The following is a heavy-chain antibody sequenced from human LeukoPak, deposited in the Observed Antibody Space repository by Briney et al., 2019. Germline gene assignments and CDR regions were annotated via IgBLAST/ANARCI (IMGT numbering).Heavy chain of an antibody. CDR1: GGSISSSGDY. Sequence: SETPSLTCTVSGGSISSSGDYWGWIRQPRGKGLECIGIIYYSGTTYYTPSLNNRVTISLTISVPTSKNQFSLKLSSVTAADTAVYYCARLGCSGGDCYLDYWGQGTLVTVSS. D-gene: IGHD2-21*02. J-gene: IGHJ4*02. V-gene: IGHV4-39*01. CDR3: ARLGCSGGDCYLDY. CDR2: IYYSGTT.